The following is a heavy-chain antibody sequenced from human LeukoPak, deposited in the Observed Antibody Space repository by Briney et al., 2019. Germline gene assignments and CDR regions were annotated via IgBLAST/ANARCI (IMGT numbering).Heavy chain of an antibody. V-gene: IGHV1-18*01. CDR2: ISAYNGNT. D-gene: IGHD4-17*01. J-gene: IGHJ4*02. Sequence: ASVKVSCKASGYTLTSYGISWVRQAPGQGLEWMGWISAYNGNTNYAQKLQGRVSMTTDTSTSTAYMELRSLRSDDTAVYYCARGWGDYGDYFFGYWGQGTLVIVSS. CDR3: ARGWGDYGDYFFGY. CDR1: GYTLTSYG.